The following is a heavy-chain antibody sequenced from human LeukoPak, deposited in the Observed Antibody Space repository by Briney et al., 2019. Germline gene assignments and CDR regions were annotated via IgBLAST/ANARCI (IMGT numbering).Heavy chain of an antibody. CDR1: GFTFSNYW. CDR2: IKQDGSEK. Sequence: GGSLRLSCAASGFTFSNYWMSWVHQAPGKGLEWVANIKQDGSEKYYVDSVTGRFTISRDNAENSLYLQMNSLRAEGTAVYYCARWATSFDLWGQGTLVTVSS. CDR3: ARWATSFDL. D-gene: IGHD6-6*01. V-gene: IGHV3-7*01. J-gene: IGHJ4*02.